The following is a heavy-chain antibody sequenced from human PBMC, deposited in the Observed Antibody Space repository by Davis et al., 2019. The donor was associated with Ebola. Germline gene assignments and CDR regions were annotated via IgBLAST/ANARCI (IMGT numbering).Heavy chain of an antibody. CDR1: GGSISSGDYY. CDR3: ARQIGVVTAMFGY. J-gene: IGHJ4*02. CDR2: IYHSGST. D-gene: IGHD2-21*02. Sequence: PSETLSLTCTVSGGSISSGDYYWSWIRQPPGKGLEWIGYIYHSGSTYYNPSLKSRVTISVDTSDNQFSLNLTSVTAADTAVYYCARQIGVVTAMFGYWGQGTLVTVSS. V-gene: IGHV4-30-4*01.